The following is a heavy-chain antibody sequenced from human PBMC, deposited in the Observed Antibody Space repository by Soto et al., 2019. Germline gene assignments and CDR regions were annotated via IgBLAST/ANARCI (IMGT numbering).Heavy chain of an antibody. CDR2: INPNSGGT. D-gene: IGHD2-8*01. CDR1: GYNFTGYF. Sequence: QVQLVQSGAEVKKPGASVQISCTASGYNFTGYFMHWVRQAPGQGLEWMGWINPNSGGTPYAERFLGRVTMTRDTSISIVYMQLTRLRSDDTAVYYCARVSDYCTNTFCPRPRIDLRGQGTQVTVSP. CDR3: ARVSDYCTNTFCPRPRIDL. J-gene: IGHJ5*02. V-gene: IGHV1-2*02.